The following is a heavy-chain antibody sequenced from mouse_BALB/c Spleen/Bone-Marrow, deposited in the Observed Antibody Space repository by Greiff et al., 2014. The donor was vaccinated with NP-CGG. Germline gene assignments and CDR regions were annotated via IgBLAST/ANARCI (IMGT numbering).Heavy chain of an antibody. CDR3: ARIYYGYEFTY. CDR2: IYPYNGVT. D-gene: IGHD2-2*01. CDR1: GYTFTDYN. J-gene: IGHJ3*01. V-gene: IGHV1S29*02. Sequence: VQLQQSGPELLKPGASVKISCKASGYTFTDYNMHWVKQSQGKSLEWIGYIYPYNGVTAYNQKFKSKATLTVDNSSSTAYMEFRSLTSEDSAVYCCARIYYGYEFTYWGQGTLVTVSA.